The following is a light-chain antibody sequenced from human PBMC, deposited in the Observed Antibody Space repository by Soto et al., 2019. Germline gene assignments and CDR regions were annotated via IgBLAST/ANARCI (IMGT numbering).Light chain of an antibody. V-gene: IGLV2-8*01. CDR1: SSDVGGYNY. CDR2: EVS. Sequence: QSALTQPPSASGSPGQSVTISCSGTSSDVGGYNYVSWYQQHPDEAPKLLIYEVSRRPSGVPDRFSGSKSGNTASLTVSGLQAEDEADYYCSSYTSKSSLIFGGGTKLTVL. J-gene: IGLJ2*01. CDR3: SSYTSKSSLI.